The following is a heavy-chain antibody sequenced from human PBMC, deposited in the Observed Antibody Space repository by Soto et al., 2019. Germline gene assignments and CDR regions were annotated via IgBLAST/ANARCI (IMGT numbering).Heavy chain of an antibody. CDR2: IYYSGST. CDR1: SGSISSYY. D-gene: IGHD4-17*01. CDR3: ARPYGAYFDN. Sequence: PSETLSLSCTVSSGSISSYYWSWIRQPPGKGLEWIGYIYYSGSTNYNPSLKSRVTISVDTSKNQFSLKLSSVTAADTAVYYCARPYGAYFDNWGQGTLVTVS. V-gene: IGHV4-59*08. J-gene: IGHJ4*02.